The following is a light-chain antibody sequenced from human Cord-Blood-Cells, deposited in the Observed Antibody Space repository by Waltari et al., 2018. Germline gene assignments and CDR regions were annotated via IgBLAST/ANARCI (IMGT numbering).Light chain of an antibody. V-gene: IGLV2-11*01. CDR2: DVS. CDR1: SSDVGGYNY. Sequence: QSALTQPRSVSWSPGQSVTISCTGTSSDVGGYNYVSWYQQHPGKAPKLMIYDVSKRPSGVPDRFSGSKSGNTASLTISGLKAEDEADYYCCSYAGSYTFHWVFGGGTKLTVL. CDR3: CSYAGSYTFHWV. J-gene: IGLJ3*02.